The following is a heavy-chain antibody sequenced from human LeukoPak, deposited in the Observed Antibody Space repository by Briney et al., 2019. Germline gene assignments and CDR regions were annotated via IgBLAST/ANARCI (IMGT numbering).Heavy chain of an antibody. V-gene: IGHV3-23*01. CDR2: ITGGGGTT. CDR1: GFTFSSYG. D-gene: IGHD3-10*01. CDR3: AKNLLGSGAHSWCFDL. Sequence: GGSLRLSCAASGFTFSSYGLSWVRQAPAKGLEWVSSITGGGGTTHVDSVRGRFTISRDNSKSTLYLQMNSLRVEDTAVYYCAKNLLGSGAHSWCFDLWGRGTLVTVSS. J-gene: IGHJ2*01.